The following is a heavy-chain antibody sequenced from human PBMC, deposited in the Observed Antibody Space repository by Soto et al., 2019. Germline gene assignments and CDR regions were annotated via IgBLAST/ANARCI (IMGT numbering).Heavy chain of an antibody. Sequence: SETLSLTCTVSGGSISSGGYYWSWIRQHPGKGLEWIGYIYYSGSTYYNPSLKSRVTISVDTSKNQFSLKLSSVTAADTAVYYCARETGEEENWFDPWGQGTLVTVSS. D-gene: IGHD3-10*01. J-gene: IGHJ5*02. V-gene: IGHV4-31*03. CDR1: GGSISSGGYY. CDR3: ARETGEEENWFDP. CDR2: IYYSGST.